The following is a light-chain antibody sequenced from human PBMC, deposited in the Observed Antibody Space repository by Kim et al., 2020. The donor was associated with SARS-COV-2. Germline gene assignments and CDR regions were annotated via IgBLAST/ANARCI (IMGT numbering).Light chain of an antibody. Sequence: VSPGQKANITCSGDKLGHKYTCWYQQKPGQSPVLVIYRDDKRPSGIPERFSASNSGNTATLTISGTQAMDEGDYYCQAWDTNTAWVFGGGTQLTVL. V-gene: IGLV3-1*01. J-gene: IGLJ3*02. CDR2: RDD. CDR3: QAWDTNTAWV. CDR1: KLGHKY.